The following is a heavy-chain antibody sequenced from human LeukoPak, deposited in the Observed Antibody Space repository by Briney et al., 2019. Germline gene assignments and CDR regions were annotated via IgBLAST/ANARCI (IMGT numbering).Heavy chain of an antibody. CDR3: ARGEEKATITGLDS. D-gene: IGHD5-24*01. J-gene: IGHJ4*02. Sequence: GGSLRLSCAASGFTFSNYDMHWVRQAPGKGLEWVSAISSSSAYIYYADSVKGRFTISRDNAENSLFLQLNSLRAEDTAVYFCARGEEKATITGLDSWGQGTLVTVSS. CDR1: GFTFSNYD. V-gene: IGHV3-21*01. CDR2: ISSSSAYI.